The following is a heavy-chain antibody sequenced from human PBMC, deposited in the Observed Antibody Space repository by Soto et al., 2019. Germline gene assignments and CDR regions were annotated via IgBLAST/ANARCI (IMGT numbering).Heavy chain of an antibody. CDR3: AREEGYCSSTSGF. V-gene: IGHV4-34*01. CDR1: GGSFSGYY. Sequence: QVQLQQWGAGLLKPSETLSLTCAVYGGSFSGYYWSWIRQPPGQGLEWIGEINHSGSTNYNPSLKSRVTISVDTSKNQFSLKLSSVTAADTAVYYCAREEGYCSSTSGFWGQGTLVTVSS. J-gene: IGHJ4*02. CDR2: INHSGST. D-gene: IGHD2-2*01.